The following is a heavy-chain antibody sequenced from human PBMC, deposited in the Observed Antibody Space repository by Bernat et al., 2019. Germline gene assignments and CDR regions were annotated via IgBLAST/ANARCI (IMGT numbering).Heavy chain of an antibody. Sequence: QVQLVESGGGVVQPGRSLRLSCAASGFTFSSYGMHWVRQAPGKGLEWVAVITDDGSKKYYADSVKGRFTISRDNSKNTLYLQLNSLRAEDTAVYYCAQDGDPSGSYLYYYYYYGMDVWGQGTTVTVSS. J-gene: IGHJ6*02. CDR2: ITDDGSKK. D-gene: IGHD1-26*01. CDR3: AQDGDPSGSYLYYYYYYGMDV. V-gene: IGHV3-30*18. CDR1: GFTFSSYG.